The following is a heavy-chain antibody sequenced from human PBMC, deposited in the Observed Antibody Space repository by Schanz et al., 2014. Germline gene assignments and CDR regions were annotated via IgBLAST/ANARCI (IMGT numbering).Heavy chain of an antibody. CDR1: GFNFGHYG. CDR3: ARDYAGFDC. V-gene: IGHV3-21*01. J-gene: IGHJ4*02. D-gene: IGHD3-16*01. CDR2: ISSSGGHI. Sequence: VQLVESGGGLVRPGGSLRLSCVASGFNFGHYGINWVRQAPGKGLEWVSSISSSGGHIYYADSVKGRFTITRDIAKNSLSLQMNSLRAEDTAVYYCARDYAGFDCWGQGTLVTVSS.